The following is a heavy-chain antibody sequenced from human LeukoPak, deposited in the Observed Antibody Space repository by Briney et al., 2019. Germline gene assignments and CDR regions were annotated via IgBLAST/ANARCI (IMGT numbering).Heavy chain of an antibody. Sequence: SVKVSCKASGGTFSSYAISWVRQAPGQGLEWMGGIIPIFGTANYAQKFQGRVTITADESTSTAYMELSSLRSEDTAVYYCARDRRAVAGKGTWFDPWGQGTLVTVSS. CDR2: IIPIFGTA. V-gene: IGHV1-69*13. J-gene: IGHJ5*02. D-gene: IGHD6-19*01. CDR1: GGTFSSYA. CDR3: ARDRRAVAGKGTWFDP.